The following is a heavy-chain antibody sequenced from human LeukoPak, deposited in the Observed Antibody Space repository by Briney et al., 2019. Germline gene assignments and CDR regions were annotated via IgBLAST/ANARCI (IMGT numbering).Heavy chain of an antibody. Sequence: GGALGLSCAASGFTFSSYAMNWVRQAPGKGLEWVSVISGSGSSTYYADSVKGRFTISRDNSKNTLYLQMNSLRAEDTAVYYCATSFGPVIAAAGTGADWGQGTLVTVSS. CDR3: ATSFGPVIAAAGTGAD. CDR2: ISGSGSST. V-gene: IGHV3-23*01. J-gene: IGHJ4*02. CDR1: GFTFSSYA. D-gene: IGHD6-13*01.